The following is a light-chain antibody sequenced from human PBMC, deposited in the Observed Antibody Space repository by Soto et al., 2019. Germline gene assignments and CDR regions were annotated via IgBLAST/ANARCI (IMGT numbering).Light chain of an antibody. CDR3: HQYDSSPLT. CDR1: QSVSSSY. V-gene: IGKV3-20*01. CDR2: GAS. J-gene: IGKJ4*01. Sequence: EIVLTQSPGTLSLSPGERATLSCRASQSVSSSYLAWYQQKPGQAPRLLIYGASSRATGIPDRFSGSGSATDFSITISRLEPEDFAVYYCHQYDSSPLTFGGGTKVEIK.